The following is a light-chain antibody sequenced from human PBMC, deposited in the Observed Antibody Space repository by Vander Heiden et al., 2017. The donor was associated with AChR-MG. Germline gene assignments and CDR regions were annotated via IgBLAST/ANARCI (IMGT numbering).Light chain of an antibody. J-gene: IGLJ1*01. Sequence: QSALTQPPSASGSPGHPVTIPCTGTSGDVGGYNYDSWYQQHPGKAPKLMIYQVSQRPSGVPVRCSGSKSGNTASLTVSGLQAEDEADYYCLSYAGSNSVFGTGTQVTVL. CDR2: QVS. CDR3: LSYAGSNSV. V-gene: IGLV2-8*01. CDR1: SGDVGGYNY.